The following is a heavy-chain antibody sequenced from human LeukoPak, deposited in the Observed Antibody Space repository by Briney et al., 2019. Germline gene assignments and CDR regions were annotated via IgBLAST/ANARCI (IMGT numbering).Heavy chain of an antibody. CDR2: ISSSGSKI. Sequence: PGGSLRLSCAASGFTFRTYVMNWVRQAPGMGLEWVSYISSSGSKIYYADSVKGRFTISRDNAKNLLYLQMNSLRTEDTAVYYCARDGSTVTTNYYYAMDVWGQGTMVTVSS. CDR3: ARDGSTVTTNYYYAMDV. J-gene: IGHJ6*02. CDR1: GFTFRTYV. V-gene: IGHV3-48*03. D-gene: IGHD4-17*01.